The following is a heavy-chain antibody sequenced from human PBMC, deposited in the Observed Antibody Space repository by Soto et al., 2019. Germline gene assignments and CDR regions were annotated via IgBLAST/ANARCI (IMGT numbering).Heavy chain of an antibody. J-gene: IGHJ4*02. CDR2: IKSKTDGGTT. V-gene: IGHV3-15*01. CDR1: GFTFSNAW. CDR3: TTDYGDYVPTDY. D-gene: IGHD4-17*01. Sequence: PGGSLRLSCAASGFTFSNAWMSWVRQAPGKGLEWVGRIKSKTDGGTTDYAAPVKGRFTISRDDSKNTLYLQMNSLKTEDTAVYYCTTDYGDYVPTDYWGQGTLVTVSS.